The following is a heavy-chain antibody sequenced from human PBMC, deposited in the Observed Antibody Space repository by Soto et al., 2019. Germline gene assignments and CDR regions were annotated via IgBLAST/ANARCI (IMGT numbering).Heavy chain of an antibody. D-gene: IGHD1-26*01. CDR3: AKLSGSHPFDY. CDR2: ITNSGGST. Sequence: PGGSLRLSCAASGFTFSTFALTWVRQAPGKGLEWVSTITNSGGSTYYADSVRGRFTISRDNSKNTLYLQMNSLRAEDTAVYHCAKLSGSHPFDYWGQGTLVTVSS. CDR1: GFTFSTFA. J-gene: IGHJ4*02. V-gene: IGHV3-23*01.